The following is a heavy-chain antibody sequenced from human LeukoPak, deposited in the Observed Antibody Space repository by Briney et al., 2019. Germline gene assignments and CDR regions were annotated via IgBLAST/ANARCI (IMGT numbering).Heavy chain of an antibody. CDR3: ARGRYCSADICSGGDAFDI. J-gene: IGHJ3*02. D-gene: IGHD2-15*01. CDR1: GGSINNYY. Sequence: SETLSLTCTVSGGSINNYYWSWIRQPAGKGLEWIGRIYTRGSTNYNPSLKSRVTMSVDTSKNQFPLRLSSVTAADTAVYYCARGRYCSADICSGGDAFDIWGQGTMVSVSS. V-gene: IGHV4-4*07. CDR2: IYTRGST.